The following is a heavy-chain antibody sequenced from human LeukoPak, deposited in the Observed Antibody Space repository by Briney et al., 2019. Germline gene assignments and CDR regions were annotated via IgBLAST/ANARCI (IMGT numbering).Heavy chain of an antibody. CDR3: ARSYDTDAYHNNWFDP. V-gene: IGHV4-38-2*01. CDR1: GYSISNDYY. J-gene: IGHJ5*02. D-gene: IGHD3-16*01. CDR2: IYHSGGS. Sequence: PSETLSLTCVVSGYSISNDYYWGWIRQPPGKGLEWIGNIYHSGGSNYNPSLKSRVTISVDTSRQQFSLKLSSVTAADTAVYYCARSYDTDAYHNNWFDPWGQGTLVTVSS.